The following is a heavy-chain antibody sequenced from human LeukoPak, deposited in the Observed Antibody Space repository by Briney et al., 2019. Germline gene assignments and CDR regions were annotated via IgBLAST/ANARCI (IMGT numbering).Heavy chain of an antibody. D-gene: IGHD4-17*01. J-gene: IGHJ6*02. V-gene: IGHV1-69*13. CDR2: IIPIFGTP. CDR1: GGAFSSYA. CDR3: ARDTSGAGAYENDYGMDV. Sequence: ASVKVSCKASGGAFSSYALTWVRQAPGQGLEWMGGIIPIFGTPKYAQKFQGRVTITADESTSTAYMELNSLGSEDTAVYFCARDTSGAGAYENDYGMDVWGQGTTVTVSS.